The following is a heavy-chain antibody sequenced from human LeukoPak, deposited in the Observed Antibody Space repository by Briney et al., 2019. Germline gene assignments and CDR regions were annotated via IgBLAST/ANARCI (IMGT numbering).Heavy chain of an antibody. CDR1: GGSISNYY. CDR3: ARVSAVTSLWYFDL. D-gene: IGHD4-17*01. V-gene: IGHV4-59*01. CDR2: IYYSGST. J-gene: IGHJ2*01. Sequence: SETLSLTCTVSGGSISNYYWSWIRQPPGKGLEWIGYIYYSGSTNYNPSLKSRVTISVDTSKNQFSLKLSSVTAADTAVYYCARVSAVTSLWYFDLWGRGTLVTVSS.